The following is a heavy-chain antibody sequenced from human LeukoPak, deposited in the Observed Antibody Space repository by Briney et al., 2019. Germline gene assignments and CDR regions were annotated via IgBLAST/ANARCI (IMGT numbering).Heavy chain of an antibody. Sequence: GGSLSLSCAASGCTFSDYYMSWIRMAPGKGLEWVSYISSSGSTIYYADSVKGRFTISRDNAKNSLYLQMNSLRAEDTAVYYCARFGEDCSSTSCSDAFDIWGQGTMVTVSS. V-gene: IGHV3-11*01. CDR1: GCTFSDYY. D-gene: IGHD2-2*01. CDR2: ISSSGSTI. J-gene: IGHJ3*02. CDR3: ARFGEDCSSTSCSDAFDI.